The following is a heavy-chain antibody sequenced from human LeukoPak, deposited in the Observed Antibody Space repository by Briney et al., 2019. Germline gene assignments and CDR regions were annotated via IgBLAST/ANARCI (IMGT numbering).Heavy chain of an antibody. J-gene: IGHJ4*02. V-gene: IGHV4-59*01. D-gene: IGHD1-26*01. Sequence: SETLSLTCTVSGGSLSSYYWSWIRQPPGKGLEWIGYIYYSGTTNYNPSLKSRVTISIDTSRNQFSLKLSSVTAADTAVYYCARGFGGATTSFDYWGQGTLVTVSS. CDR1: GGSLSSYY. CDR3: ARGFGGATTSFDY. CDR2: IYYSGTT.